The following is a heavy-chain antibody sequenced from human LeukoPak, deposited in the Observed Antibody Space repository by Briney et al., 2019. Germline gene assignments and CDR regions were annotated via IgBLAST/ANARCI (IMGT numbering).Heavy chain of an antibody. V-gene: IGHV1-2*06. CDR1: GYTITGYY. D-gene: IGHD3-22*01. J-gene: IGHJ4*02. Sequence: GASVKVSCKASGYTITGYYMHWVRQAPGQGLEWMGRINPNTGDTNSARKFQGRITMTRDTSISTAYMELSRLRSDDTAVYYCARSHPGLSSGYYGDYWGQGTLVTVSS. CDR3: ARSHPGLSSGYYGDY. CDR2: INPNTGDT.